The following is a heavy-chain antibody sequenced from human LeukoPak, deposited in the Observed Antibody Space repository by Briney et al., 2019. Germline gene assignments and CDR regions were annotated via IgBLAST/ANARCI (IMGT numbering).Heavy chain of an antibody. D-gene: IGHD4-23*01. Sequence: SGPALVKPTQTLTLTCTFSGFSLRTTGMRVNWIRQSPGTALEWFARIDWDDDKFYSTSLKSRLTISKDTSKNQVVLTMTNMDPVDTATYYCARIQGGNSLYFDYWGQGILVTVSS. J-gene: IGHJ4*02. V-gene: IGHV2-70*04. CDR3: ARIQGGNSLYFDY. CDR2: IDWDDDK. CDR1: GFSLRTTGMR.